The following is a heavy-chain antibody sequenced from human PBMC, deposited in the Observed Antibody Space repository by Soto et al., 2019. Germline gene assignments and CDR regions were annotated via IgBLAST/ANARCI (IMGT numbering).Heavy chain of an antibody. CDR3: ARPSYDSNGYYYFDY. CDR2: IYPGDSDT. D-gene: IGHD3-22*01. Sequence: GESLKISCKASGYTFTNYWIGWVRHMPGKGLGWMGIIYPGDSDTKYSPSFQGQVTISADKSISTAYLQWNSLKASDSAMYYCARPSYDSNGYYYFDYWGQGTLVTVSS. V-gene: IGHV5-51*03. J-gene: IGHJ4*02. CDR1: GYTFTNYW.